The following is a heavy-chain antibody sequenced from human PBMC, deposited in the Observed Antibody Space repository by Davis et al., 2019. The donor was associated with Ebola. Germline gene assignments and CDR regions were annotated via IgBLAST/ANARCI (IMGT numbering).Heavy chain of an antibody. J-gene: IGHJ3*01. V-gene: IGHV3-9*01. Sequence: SLKISCAASGFRFMSYAMSWVRQAPGKGLEWVSGISWNSRSIGYVDSVKGRFTVSRDNAKNTLYLQMNSLRADDTALYYCVRDVHYSENALDVWGQGTAVTVSS. CDR3: VRDVHYSENALDV. CDR2: ISWNSRSI. D-gene: IGHD2-15*01. CDR1: GFRFMSYA.